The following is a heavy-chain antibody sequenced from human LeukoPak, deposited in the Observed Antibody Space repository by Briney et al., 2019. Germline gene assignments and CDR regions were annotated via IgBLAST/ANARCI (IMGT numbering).Heavy chain of an antibody. J-gene: IGHJ4*02. D-gene: IGHD4-17*01. Sequence: PSETLSLTCTVSGGSIGSGGYSWSWIRQHPGKGLEWIGYIYYSGTTYYNPSLESRVTMSVDTSKNQFSLKLSSVTAADTAVYYCARDLGGDYDYWGQGTLVTVSS. CDR2: IYYSGTT. CDR1: GGSIGSGGYS. V-gene: IGHV4-31*03. CDR3: ARDLGGDYDY.